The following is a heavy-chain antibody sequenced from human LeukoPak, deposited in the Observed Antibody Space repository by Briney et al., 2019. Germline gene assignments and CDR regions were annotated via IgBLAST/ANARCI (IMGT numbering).Heavy chain of an antibody. D-gene: IGHD1-26*01. CDR3: ARGSGTTPLDY. Sequence: TGRSLRLSCAASGFTVSSKYMNWVRQAPGKGLEWVSVIYSGGSTYYADSVKGRFTISRDNSKNTLFLQMNSLRADDTAVYYCARGSGTTPLDYWGQGTLVTVSS. CDR1: GFTVSSKY. J-gene: IGHJ4*02. V-gene: IGHV3-66*01. CDR2: IYSGGST.